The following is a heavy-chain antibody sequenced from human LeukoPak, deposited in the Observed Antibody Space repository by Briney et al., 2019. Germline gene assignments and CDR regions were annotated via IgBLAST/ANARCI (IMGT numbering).Heavy chain of an antibody. Sequence: SETLSLTCAVYGGSFSGYYWSWIRQPPGKGLEWIGEINDSGSTNYNPSLKSRVTISIDTSKNQFSLKLSSVTAADTAVYYCATRYYDILTGRTYSDYWGQGTLVTVPS. J-gene: IGHJ4*02. CDR3: ATRYYDILTGRTYSDY. CDR1: GGSFSGYY. V-gene: IGHV4-34*01. D-gene: IGHD3-9*01. CDR2: INDSGST.